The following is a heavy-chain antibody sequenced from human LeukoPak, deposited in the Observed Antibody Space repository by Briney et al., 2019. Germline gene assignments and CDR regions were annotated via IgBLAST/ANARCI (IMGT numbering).Heavy chain of an antibody. Sequence: SETLSLTCTVSGGSISSYYWSWIRQPPGKGLEWIGYIYYSGSTNYNPSLKSRVTISVDTSRNQFSLKLSSVTAADTAVYYCARVKGYSYGLYYFDYWGQGILVTVSS. CDR1: GGSISSYY. V-gene: IGHV4-59*01. CDR3: ARVKGYSYGLYYFDY. D-gene: IGHD5-18*01. J-gene: IGHJ4*02. CDR2: IYYSGST.